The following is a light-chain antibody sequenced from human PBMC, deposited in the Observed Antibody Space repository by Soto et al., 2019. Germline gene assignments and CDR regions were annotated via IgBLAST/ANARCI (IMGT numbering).Light chain of an antibody. CDR1: QSISSY. J-gene: IGKJ1*01. CDR3: QQSYSTLWT. CDR2: AAS. Sequence: DIQMTQSPSSLSASVGDRVTITCRASQSISSYLNWYQQKPGKAPKLLIYAASSLQSGVPSRFSCSGSGTEFTLTISSLKPEDFATYDCQQSYSTLWTFGQGTKVEIK. V-gene: IGKV1-39*01.